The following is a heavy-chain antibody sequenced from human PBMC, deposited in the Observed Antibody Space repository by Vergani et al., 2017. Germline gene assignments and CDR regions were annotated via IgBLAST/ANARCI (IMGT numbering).Heavy chain of an antibody. CDR1: GFTFRSYA. D-gene: IGHD3-10*01. V-gene: IGHV3-23*01. Sequence: EVQLLESGGGLVQPGGSLRLSCAASGFTFRSYAMSWVRQAPGKGLEWVSAISGSGGSTYYADSGKGRFTISRDNSKNTLYLQMNSLRAEDTAVYYCAKDGPTYGSGSYYNRGDYYYGMDVWGQGTTVTVSS. CDR3: AKDGPTYGSGSYYNRGDYYYGMDV. CDR2: ISGSGGST. J-gene: IGHJ6*02.